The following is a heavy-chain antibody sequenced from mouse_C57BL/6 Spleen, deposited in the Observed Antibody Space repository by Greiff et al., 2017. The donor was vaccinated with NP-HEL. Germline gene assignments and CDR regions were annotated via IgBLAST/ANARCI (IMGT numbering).Heavy chain of an antibody. J-gene: IGHJ3*01. CDR3: ARVDDWFAY. V-gene: IGHV3-6*01. Sequence: EVQLQESGPGLVKPSQSLSLTCSVTGYSITSGYYWNWLRQFPGNKLEWMGYISYDGSNTSNPSLKNRISITRDTSKNQFFLKLNSVTTEDTATYYCARVDDWFAYWGQGTLVTVSA. CDR1: GYSITSGYY. CDR2: ISYDGSN.